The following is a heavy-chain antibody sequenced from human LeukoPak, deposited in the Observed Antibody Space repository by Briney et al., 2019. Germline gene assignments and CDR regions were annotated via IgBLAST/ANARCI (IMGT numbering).Heavy chain of an antibody. CDR3: AKDRGGRLYGETDY. J-gene: IGHJ4*02. D-gene: IGHD4-17*01. V-gene: IGHV3-23*01. CDR1: GFIFSTYA. CDR2: ISGSGGST. Sequence: GGSLRLSCPTSGFIFSTYALSWVRQAPGKGLEGAASISGSGGSTYHADSVKGRFTIYRDNSKNTLYLQMNSLRAEERAVYYCAKDRGGRLYGETDYWGEGTLVTVSS.